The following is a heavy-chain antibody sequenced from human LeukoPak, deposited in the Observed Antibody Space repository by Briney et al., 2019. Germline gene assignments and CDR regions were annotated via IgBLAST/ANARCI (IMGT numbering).Heavy chain of an antibody. Sequence: GGSLRLSRAASGFTFSSYAMHWVRQAPGKGLEWVAVISYDGSNKYYADSVKGRFTISRDDSKNTLYLQMNSLRAEDTAVYYCARKGNGDYELTYWGQGTLVTVSS. CDR2: ISYDGSNK. D-gene: IGHD4-17*01. CDR3: ARKGNGDYELTY. J-gene: IGHJ4*02. V-gene: IGHV3-30-3*01. CDR1: GFTFSSYA.